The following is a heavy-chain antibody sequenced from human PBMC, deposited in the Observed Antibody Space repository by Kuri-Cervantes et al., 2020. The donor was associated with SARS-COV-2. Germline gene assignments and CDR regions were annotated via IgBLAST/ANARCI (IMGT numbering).Heavy chain of an antibody. Sequence: GGSLRLSCAVSGLSINNYDMHWVRQAQGKGPEWVAVISYEGSNKHYSDSVKGRFTISRDNSKSMVYLQINSLRPEDTATYCCAKSRGPFSLSVSLSVLDPWGRGTLVTVSS. D-gene: IGHD2/OR15-2a*01. V-gene: IGHV3-30*18. CDR2: ISYEGSNK. J-gene: IGHJ5*02. CDR1: GLSINNYD. CDR3: AKSRGPFSLSVSLSVLDP.